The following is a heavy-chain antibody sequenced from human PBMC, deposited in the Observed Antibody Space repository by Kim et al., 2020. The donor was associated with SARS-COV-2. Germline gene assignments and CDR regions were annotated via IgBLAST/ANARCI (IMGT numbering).Heavy chain of an antibody. CDR2: IKSKTDGGTT. D-gene: IGHD3-22*01. J-gene: IGHJ5*02. CDR3: TTDRYYDSSGYPFWFDP. V-gene: IGHV3-15*01. CDR1: GFTFSNAW. Sequence: GGSLRLSCAASGFTFSNAWMSWVRQAPGKGLEWVGRIKSKTDGGTTDYAAPVKGRFTISRDDSKNTLYLQMNSLKTEDTAVYYCTTDRYYDSSGYPFWFDPWGQGTLVTVSS.